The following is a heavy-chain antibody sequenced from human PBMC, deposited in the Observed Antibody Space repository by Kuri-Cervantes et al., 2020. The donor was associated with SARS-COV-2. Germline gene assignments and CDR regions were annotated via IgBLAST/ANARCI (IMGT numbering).Heavy chain of an antibody. J-gene: IGHJ4*02. D-gene: IGHD4-23*01. Sequence: ASVKVSCKASGYTFTSYGISWVRQAPGQGLEWMGWISAYNGNTNYAQKLQGRVTMTRNTSISTAYMELSSLRSEDTAVYYCARAGSYGGNPYYFDYWGQGTLVTVSS. CDR1: GYTFTSYG. CDR3: ARAGSYGGNPYYFDY. V-gene: IGHV1-18*01. CDR2: ISAYNGNT.